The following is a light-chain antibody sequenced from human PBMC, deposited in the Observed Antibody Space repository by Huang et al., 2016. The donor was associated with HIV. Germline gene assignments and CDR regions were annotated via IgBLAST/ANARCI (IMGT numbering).Light chain of an antibody. J-gene: IGKJ4*01. Sequence: DIVMTQTPLSLSVTPGQPASISCKSSQSLLHSAGKTYLYWYLHKPGQSPQLLSYEVSKRFAGVPDRFSGSGSGTDFTLKISRVEAEDVGVYYCMQSIQRPLTFGGGTKVEIK. V-gene: IGKV2D-29*02. CDR1: QSLLHSAGKTY. CDR3: MQSIQRPLT. CDR2: EVS.